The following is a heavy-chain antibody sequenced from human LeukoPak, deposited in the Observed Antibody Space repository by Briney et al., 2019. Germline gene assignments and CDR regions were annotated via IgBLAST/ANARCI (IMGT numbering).Heavy chain of an antibody. Sequence: GGSLRLSCAASGFTFSSYAMSWVRQAPGKGPEWVSAISGSGGSTYYADSVKGRFTISRDNSKNTLYLQMNSLRAEDTAVYYCARKSTAARLDDYWGQGTLVTVSS. D-gene: IGHD6-13*01. J-gene: IGHJ4*02. CDR1: GFTFSSYA. V-gene: IGHV3-23*01. CDR2: ISGSGGST. CDR3: ARKSTAARLDDY.